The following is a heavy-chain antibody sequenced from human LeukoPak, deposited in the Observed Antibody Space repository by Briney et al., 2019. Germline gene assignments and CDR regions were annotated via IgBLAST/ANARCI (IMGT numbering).Heavy chain of an antibody. J-gene: IGHJ4*02. D-gene: IGHD2-15*01. CDR3: ARGQGDCSGGSCYYYFDY. V-gene: IGHV4-34*01. Sequence: SESLSLTCAVYGGSFSGYYWSWIRQPPGKGLEWIGEINHSGSTNYNPSLKSRVTISVDTSKNQFSLKLSSVTAADTAVYYCARGQGDCSGGSCYYYFDYWGQGTLVTVSS. CDR2: INHSGST. CDR1: GGSFSGYY.